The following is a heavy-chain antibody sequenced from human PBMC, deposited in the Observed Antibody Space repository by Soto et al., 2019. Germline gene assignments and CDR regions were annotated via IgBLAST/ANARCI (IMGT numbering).Heavy chain of an antibody. V-gene: IGHV3-23*01. CDR1: GFTFSSYA. CDR2: ISGSGGST. CDR3: ARRITIFGVPYSLNYGMDV. Sequence: EVQLLESGGGLVQPGGSLRLSCAASGFTFSSYAMSWVRQAPGKGLEWVSAISGSGGSTYYADCVKGRFTISRDNSKNTLYLQMNSLRAEDTAVYYCARRITIFGVPYSLNYGMDVWGQGTTVTVSS. J-gene: IGHJ6*02. D-gene: IGHD3-3*01.